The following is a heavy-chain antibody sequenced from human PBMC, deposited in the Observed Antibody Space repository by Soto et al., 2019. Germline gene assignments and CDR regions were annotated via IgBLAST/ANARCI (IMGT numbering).Heavy chain of an antibody. D-gene: IGHD6-19*01. V-gene: IGHV4-30-4*01. J-gene: IGHJ6*02. CDR1: GGSISSGDYY. CDR2: IYYSGST. Sequence: SVTLSLTCSVSGGSISSGDYYWSWIRKPRGKGLEWLGYIYYSGSTYYNPSLKSRVTISVDTSKNQVSLKLSSVTAADTAVYYCASAVAGAKDYYYGMDVWGQGTTVTDS. CDR3: ASAVAGAKDYYYGMDV.